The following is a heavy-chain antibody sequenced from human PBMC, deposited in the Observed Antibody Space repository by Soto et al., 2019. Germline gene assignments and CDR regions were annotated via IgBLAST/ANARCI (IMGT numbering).Heavy chain of an antibody. V-gene: IGHV3-74*01. CDR2: INSDGSNT. D-gene: IGHD3-3*01. CDR1: GFTFSSYW. CDR3: ARDPTYYDFWSGFPNDAFDI. J-gene: IGHJ3*02. Sequence: GGSLRLSCAVSGFTFSSYWMHWVRQAPGKGLVWVSRINSDGSNTSYADSVKGRFTISRDNAKNTLYLQMNSLRAEDTAVYYCARDPTYYDFWSGFPNDAFDIWGQGTMVTVSS.